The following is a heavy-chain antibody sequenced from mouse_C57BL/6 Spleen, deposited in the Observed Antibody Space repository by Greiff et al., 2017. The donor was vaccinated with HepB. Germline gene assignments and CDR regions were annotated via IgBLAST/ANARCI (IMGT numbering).Heavy chain of an antibody. CDR3: ARVYYGSSLYYFDY. V-gene: IGHV1-63*01. J-gene: IGHJ2*01. CDR2: IYPGGGYT. Sequence: VQLQQSGAELVRPGTSVKMSCKASGYTFTNYWIGWAKQRPGHGLEWIGDIYPGGGYTNYNEKFKGKATLTADKSSSTAYMQFSSLTSEDSAIYYCARVYYGSSLYYFDYWGQGTTLTVSS. D-gene: IGHD1-1*01. CDR1: GYTFTNYW.